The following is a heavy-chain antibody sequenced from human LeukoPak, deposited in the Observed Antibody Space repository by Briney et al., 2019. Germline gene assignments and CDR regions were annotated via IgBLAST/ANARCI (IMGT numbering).Heavy chain of an antibody. D-gene: IGHD3-16*01. Sequence: GGSLRLSCAASGFTVSSNYMSWVRQAPGKGLEWVSVIYSGGSTYYADSVKSRFTISRDNSKNTLYLQMNSLRAEDTAVYYCARDRGGSAFDIWGQGTMVTVSS. CDR3: ARDRGGSAFDI. V-gene: IGHV3-66*01. CDR2: IYSGGST. J-gene: IGHJ3*02. CDR1: GFTVSSNY.